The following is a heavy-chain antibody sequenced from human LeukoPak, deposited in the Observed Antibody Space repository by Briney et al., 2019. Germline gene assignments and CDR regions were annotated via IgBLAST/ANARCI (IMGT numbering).Heavy chain of an antibody. V-gene: IGHV4-59*08. CDR1: GISMSSYY. CDR2: IYYSGST. CDR3: ARQTFGALYFDS. Sequence: SETLSLTCTVSGISMSSYYWSWIRQPPGEGLEWIGYIYYSGSTNYNPSLKSRVTISTDMSKNQFSLKLSSVTAADTAVYYCARQTFGALYFDSWGQGTLVTVSS. J-gene: IGHJ4*02. D-gene: IGHD3-10*01.